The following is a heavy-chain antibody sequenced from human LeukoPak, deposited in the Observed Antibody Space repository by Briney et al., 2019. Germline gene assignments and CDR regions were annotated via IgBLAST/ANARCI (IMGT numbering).Heavy chain of an antibody. D-gene: IGHD2-15*01. Sequence: GGSLRLSCAASGFTFSSYGMHWVRQAPGKGLGWVAVIWYDGSNKYYADSVKGRFTISRDNSKNTLYLQMNSLRAEDTAVYYCARDGGIGYCSGGSCYYFDYWGQGTLVTVSS. CDR1: GFTFSSYG. CDR3: ARDGGIGYCSGGSCYYFDY. J-gene: IGHJ4*02. V-gene: IGHV3-33*01. CDR2: IWYDGSNK.